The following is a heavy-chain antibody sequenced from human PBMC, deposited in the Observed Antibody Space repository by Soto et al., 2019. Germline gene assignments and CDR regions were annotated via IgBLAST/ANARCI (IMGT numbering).Heavy chain of an antibody. V-gene: IGHV1-18*01. CDR2: ISAYSGVT. Sequence: QIQLVQSGPEVKKPGASVRVSCKASGYTLSEHGFSWVRQGPGQGLEWLGWISAYSGVTDYAQKFQGRLTPTTDTPTSTAYMALRSLRSDDTAVYYCAKDRPRLTQQFNGVSWRQGTLVTVSP. D-gene: IGHD2-8*01. CDR1: GYTLSEHG. J-gene: IGHJ5*02. CDR3: AKDRPRLTQQFNGVS.